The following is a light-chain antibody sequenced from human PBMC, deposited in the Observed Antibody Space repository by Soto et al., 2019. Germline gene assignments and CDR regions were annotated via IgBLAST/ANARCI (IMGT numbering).Light chain of an antibody. V-gene: IGKV3-20*01. CDR1: QSVSTSY. CDR2: GAS. Sequence: DIVLTQSPGTLSLSPGDRATLSCRASQSVSTSYLAWYQQKPGQAPRLLIYGASSRATGTPDRFSGSGSGTDFTLTINRLEPEDFALYYCQQYGSSRTFGQGTK. CDR3: QQYGSSRT. J-gene: IGKJ1*01.